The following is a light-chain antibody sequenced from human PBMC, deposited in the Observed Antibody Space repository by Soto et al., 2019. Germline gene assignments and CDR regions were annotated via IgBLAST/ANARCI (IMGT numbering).Light chain of an antibody. CDR3: QQYNNWPNT. J-gene: IGKJ2*01. CDR1: QSVSSN. Sequence: EIVMTQSPATLSVSPGERATLSCRASQSVSSNLAWYRQKPGQAPRLLMYGASTRATGIPARFSGSGSGTEFTLTISSLQSEDFAVYYCQQYNNWPNTFGQGTKLEIK. V-gene: IGKV3-15*01. CDR2: GAS.